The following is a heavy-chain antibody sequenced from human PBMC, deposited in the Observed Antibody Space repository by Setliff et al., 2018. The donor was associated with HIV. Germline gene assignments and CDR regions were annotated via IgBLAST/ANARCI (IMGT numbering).Heavy chain of an antibody. CDR2: ISGNGGSR. CDR1: GFTFSSYV. CDR3: AGESSIAVAEYFQH. J-gene: IGHJ1*01. Sequence: GESLKISCSASGFTFSSYVMHWVRQAPGKGLEFVSAISGNGGSRYYADSVKGRFTISRDNAKNSLYLQMKSLRAEDTAVYYCAGESSIAVAEYFQHWGQGTLVTVSS. V-gene: IGHV3-64*04. D-gene: IGHD6-19*01.